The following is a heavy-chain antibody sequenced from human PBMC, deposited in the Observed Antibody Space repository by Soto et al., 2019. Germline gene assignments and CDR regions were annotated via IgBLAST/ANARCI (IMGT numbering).Heavy chain of an antibody. D-gene: IGHD3-22*01. CDR3: AKDPSSGYYHPPLT. CDR1: GFTFSSYG. CDR2: ISYDGSNK. Sequence: GGSLRLSCAASGFTFSSYGMHWVRQAPGKGLEWVAVISYDGSNKYYADSVKGRFTISRDNSKNTLYLQMNSLRAEDTAVYYCAKDPSSGYYHPPLTWGKGTLVTVSS. J-gene: IGHJ5*02. V-gene: IGHV3-30*18.